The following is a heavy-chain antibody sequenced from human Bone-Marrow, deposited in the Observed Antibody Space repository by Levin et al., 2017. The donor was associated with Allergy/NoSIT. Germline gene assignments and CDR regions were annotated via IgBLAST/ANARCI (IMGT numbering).Heavy chain of an antibody. J-gene: IGHJ5*02. CDR3: ARDPNWGNWFDP. CDR2: ISIDGSVK. V-gene: IGHV3-7*01. CDR1: GFNFNAYS. Sequence: GGSLRLSCSTSGFNFNAYSMSWFRQAPGKGLEWLADISIDGSVKQYVDAVKGRFTVSRDNAKNSLHLQMNSLRVDDTAEYYCARDPNWGNWFDPWGQGTLVTVSS. D-gene: IGHD7-27*01.